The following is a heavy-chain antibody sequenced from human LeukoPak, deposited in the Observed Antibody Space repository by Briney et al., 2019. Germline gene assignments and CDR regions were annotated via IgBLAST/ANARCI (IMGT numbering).Heavy chain of an antibody. Sequence: SETLSLTCTVSGGSISSYYWSWIRQPPGKGLEWIGGIRYSGSTYYNPSLKSQVTISVDTSKNQFSLKLSSVTATDTAVYYCARGRTYFGNFDLWGRGTLVTVSS. D-gene: IGHD3-9*01. CDR1: GGSISSYY. V-gene: IGHV4-59*01. CDR2: IRYSGST. CDR3: ARGRTYFGNFDL. J-gene: IGHJ2*01.